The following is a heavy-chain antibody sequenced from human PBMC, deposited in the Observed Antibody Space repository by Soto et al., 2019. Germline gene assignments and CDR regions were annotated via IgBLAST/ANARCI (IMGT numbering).Heavy chain of an antibody. Sequence: GGSLRLSCAASGFTFSGSAMHWVRQASGKGLEWVGRIRSKANSYATAYAASVKGRFTISRDDSKSTAYLQMNSLKPEDTAVYYCTVTPSYGRDVWGQGTTVTVSS. CDR2: IRSKANSYAT. J-gene: IGHJ6*02. CDR1: GFTFSGSA. CDR3: TVTPSYGRDV. D-gene: IGHD2-21*02. V-gene: IGHV3-73*01.